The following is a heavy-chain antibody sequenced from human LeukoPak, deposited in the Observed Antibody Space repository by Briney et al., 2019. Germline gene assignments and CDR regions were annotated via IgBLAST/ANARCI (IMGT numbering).Heavy chain of an antibody. J-gene: IGHJ3*02. CDR1: GFTFSSYG. Sequence: GGSLRLSCAASGFTFSSYGMHWVRQAPGKGLEWVAFIQYDGNNKYSADSLKGRFTISRDNSKNTLFLQMNSLRAEDTAVYYCAKNRVGARSSPHDAFDIWGQGTMVTVSS. V-gene: IGHV3-30*02. CDR3: AKNRVGARSSPHDAFDI. CDR2: IQYDGNNK. D-gene: IGHD1-26*01.